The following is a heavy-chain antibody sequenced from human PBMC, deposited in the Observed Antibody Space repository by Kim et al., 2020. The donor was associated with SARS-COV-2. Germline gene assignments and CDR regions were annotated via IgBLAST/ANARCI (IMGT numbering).Heavy chain of an antibody. CDR3: ARKGAYYGFWSGYYTGYYGMDV. D-gene: IGHD3-3*01. Sequence: SETLSLTCAVYGGSFSGYYWSWIRQPPGKGLEWIGEINHSGSTNYNPSLKSRVTISVDTSKNQFSLKLSSVTAADTAVYYCARKGAYYGFWSGYYTGYYGMDVWGQGTTVTVSS. CDR1: GGSFSGYY. J-gene: IGHJ6*02. CDR2: INHSGST. V-gene: IGHV4-34*01.